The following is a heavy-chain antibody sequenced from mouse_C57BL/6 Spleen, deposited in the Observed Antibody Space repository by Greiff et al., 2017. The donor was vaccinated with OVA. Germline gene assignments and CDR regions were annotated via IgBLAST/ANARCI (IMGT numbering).Heavy chain of an antibody. D-gene: IGHD2-3*01. V-gene: IGHV5-4*01. CDR3: ARDEGLLVYYAMDY. J-gene: IGHJ4*01. CDR2: ISDGGSYT. CDR1: GFTFSSYA. Sequence: DVMLVESGGGLVKPGGSLKLSCAASGFTFSSYAMSWVRQTPEKRLEWVATISDGGSYTYYPDNVKGRFTISRDNAKNNLYLQMSHLKSEDTAMYYCARDEGLLVYYAMDYWGQGTSVTVSS.